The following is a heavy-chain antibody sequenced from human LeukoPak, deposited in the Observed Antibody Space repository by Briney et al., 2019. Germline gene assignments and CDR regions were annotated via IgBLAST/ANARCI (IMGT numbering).Heavy chain of an antibody. V-gene: IGHV3-7*03. J-gene: IGHJ4*02. D-gene: IGHD3-10*01. CDR3: ARSMVRDY. CDR1: GFSFSDYW. Sequence: GGSLRLSCAASGFSFSDYWMSWVRQAPGKGLEWVANIKQDGSEKYYVDSVKGRFTISRDNAKNSLYLQMNSLRAEDTAVYYCARSMVRDYWGQGTLVTVSS. CDR2: IKQDGSEK.